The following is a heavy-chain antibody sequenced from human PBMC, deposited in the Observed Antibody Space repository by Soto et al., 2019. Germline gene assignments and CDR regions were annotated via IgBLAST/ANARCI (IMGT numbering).Heavy chain of an antibody. CDR3: ATGPTTVVTPDY. CDR2: IIPILGIA. D-gene: IGHD4-17*01. V-gene: IGHV1-69*02. Sequence: QVQLVQSGAEVKKPGSSVKVSCKASGGTFSSYTISWVRQAPGQGLEWMGRIIPILGIANYAQKFQGRVTITADKATSTADMELSSLRSEDTAVYYCATGPTTVVTPDYWGQGTLVTVSS. J-gene: IGHJ4*02. CDR1: GGTFSSYT.